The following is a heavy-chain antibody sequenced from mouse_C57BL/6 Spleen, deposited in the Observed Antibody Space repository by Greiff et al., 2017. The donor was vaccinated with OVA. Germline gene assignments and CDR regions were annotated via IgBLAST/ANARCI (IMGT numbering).Heavy chain of an antibody. CDR1: GYTFTDYE. CDR2: IDPETGGT. CDR3: TRYYGSSLYAMDY. V-gene: IGHV1-15*01. J-gene: IGHJ4*01. D-gene: IGHD1-1*01. Sequence: QVQLKESGAELVRPGASVTLSCKASGYTFTDYEMHWVKQTPVHGLEWIGAIDPETGGTAYNQKFKGKAILTADKSSSTAYMELRSLTSEDSAVYYCTRYYGSSLYAMDYWGQGTSVTVSS.